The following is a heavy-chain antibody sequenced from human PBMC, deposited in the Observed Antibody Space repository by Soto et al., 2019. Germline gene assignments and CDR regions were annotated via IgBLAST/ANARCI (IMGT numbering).Heavy chain of an antibody. V-gene: IGHV3-74*01. CDR1: GFTFSVYW. CDR3: TRGPRPTSTGTGAF. J-gene: IGHJ4*02. CDR2: INDDGIST. Sequence: GGSLRLSCAASGFTFSVYWMHWVRQVPGKGPEWVSRINDDGISTNYADSVKGRFTISRDNAKNTLYLQMNALRVEDTGVYYCTRGPRPTSTGTGAFWGPGTLVTVSS. D-gene: IGHD3-10*01.